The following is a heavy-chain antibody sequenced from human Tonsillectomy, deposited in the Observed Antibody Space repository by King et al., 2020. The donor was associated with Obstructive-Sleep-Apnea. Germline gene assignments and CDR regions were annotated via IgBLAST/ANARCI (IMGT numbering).Heavy chain of an antibody. CDR3: ARDLWVAKLWFGEVGFDY. Sequence: VQLVESGGGLVQPGGSLRLSCAASGFTFSSYWMSWVRQAPGKGLEWVANIKQDGSEKYYVDSVKGRFTISRDNAKNSLYLQMNSLRAEDTAVYYCARDLWVAKLWFGEVGFDYWGQGTLVTVSS. V-gene: IGHV3-7*01. J-gene: IGHJ4*02. CDR2: IKQDGSEK. D-gene: IGHD3-10*01. CDR1: GFTFSSYW.